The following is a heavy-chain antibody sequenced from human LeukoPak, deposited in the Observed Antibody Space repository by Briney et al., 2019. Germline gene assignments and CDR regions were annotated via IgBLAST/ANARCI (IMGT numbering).Heavy chain of an antibody. CDR3: ARGGEDYYDSSGYYSGY. CDR2: IIPILGIA. D-gene: IGHD3-22*01. J-gene: IGHJ4*02. Sequence: ASVKVSCKASGGTFSSYAISWVRQAPGQGLEWMGRIIPILGIANYAQKFQGRVTITADKSTSTAYMKLSSLRSEDTAVYYCARGGEDYYDSSGYYSGYWGQGTLVTVSS. CDR1: GGTFSSYA. V-gene: IGHV1-69*04.